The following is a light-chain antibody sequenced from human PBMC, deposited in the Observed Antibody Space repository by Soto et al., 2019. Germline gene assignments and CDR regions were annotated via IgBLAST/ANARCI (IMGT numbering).Light chain of an antibody. Sequence: QSALTQTASVSGSPGQSITISCTGTSSDVGGYNFVSWYQQHPGKAPKLIIHKVTNRPSGVSGRFSGSKSGNTAFLTISGLQAEDEAVYYCCSHSSSITWMFGGGTKLTVL. V-gene: IGLV2-14*03. CDR1: SSDVGGYNF. J-gene: IGLJ3*02. CDR3: CSHSSSITWM. CDR2: KVT.